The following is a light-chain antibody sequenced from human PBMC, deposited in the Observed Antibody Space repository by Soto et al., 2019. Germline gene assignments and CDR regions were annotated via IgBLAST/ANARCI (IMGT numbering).Light chain of an antibody. J-gene: IGLJ1*01. CDR3: CSYAGSSTSLYV. CDR2: EGS. V-gene: IGLV2-23*01. Sequence: QSVLTQPASVSGSPGQSITISCTGTSSDAGSYNLVSWYQQHPGKAPKLMIYEGSKRPSGVSNRFSGSKSGNTASLTISGLQAEDEADYYCCSYAGSSTSLYVFGTGTKVTVL. CDR1: SSDAGSYNL.